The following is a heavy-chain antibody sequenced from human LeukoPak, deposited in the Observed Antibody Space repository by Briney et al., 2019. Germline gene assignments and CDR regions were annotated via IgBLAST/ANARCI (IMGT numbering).Heavy chain of an antibody. J-gene: IGHJ4*02. CDR2: ISPNGGIT. D-gene: IGHD1-26*01. CDR3: AKDREGHVGFDY. Sequence: SGGSLRLSCAASGFTFSSYAMNWVRQAPGKGLEWVSGISPNGGITYYTDSVKGRFTISRDNAKNSLYLQMNSLRAEDTAVYYCAKDREGHVGFDYWGQGTLVTVSS. CDR1: GFTFSSYA. V-gene: IGHV3-23*01.